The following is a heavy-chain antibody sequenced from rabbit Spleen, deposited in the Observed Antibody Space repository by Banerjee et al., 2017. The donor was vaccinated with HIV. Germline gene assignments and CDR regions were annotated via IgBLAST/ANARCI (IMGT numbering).Heavy chain of an antibody. Sequence: QEQLVESGGGLVKPGASLTLTCIASGVSFSGSSYMCWVRQAPGKGLEWIACIDSGSSGFTYFASWAKGRFTISKTSSTTMTLQMTSLTAADTATYFCSSDLSGSPNYYYFQLWGPGTLVTVS. D-gene: IGHD1-1*01. CDR1: GVSFSGSSY. J-gene: IGHJ4*01. V-gene: IGHV1S45*01. CDR2: IDSGSSGFT. CDR3: SSDLSGSPNYYYFQL.